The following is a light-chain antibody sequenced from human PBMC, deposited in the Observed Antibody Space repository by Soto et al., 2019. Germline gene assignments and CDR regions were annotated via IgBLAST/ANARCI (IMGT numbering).Light chain of an antibody. V-gene: IGKV3-11*01. Sequence: EIVLTQSPATRSMSPGEGATLSCRASQSVSSYLDWYQQKPGQAPRRLIFDASNRATGIPARFSGSGSGTDFTLTISSLEPEDFAVYFCQHRSNWPLTFGGGTKV. CDR1: QSVSSY. J-gene: IGKJ4*01. CDR2: DAS. CDR3: QHRSNWPLT.